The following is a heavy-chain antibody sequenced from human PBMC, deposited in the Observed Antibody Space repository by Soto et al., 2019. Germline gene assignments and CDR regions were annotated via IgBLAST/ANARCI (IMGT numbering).Heavy chain of an antibody. CDR1: GGSLSGYY. V-gene: IGHV4-34*01. CDR3: ARGLLGGAAT. D-gene: IGHD3-16*01. CDR2: INRSGST. J-gene: IGHJ5*02. Sequence: QVQLQQWGAGLLKPSETLSLTCAVYGGSLSGYYWSWIRQPPGKGLEWIGEINRSGSTNYIPSLKRRVIISVDTSKNQFSLKLSAVTAADTAVYDCARGLLGGAATWGQGTLVTVSS.